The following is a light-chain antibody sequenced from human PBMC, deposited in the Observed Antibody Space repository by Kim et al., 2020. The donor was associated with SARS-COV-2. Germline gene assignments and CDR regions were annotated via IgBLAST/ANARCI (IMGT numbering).Light chain of an antibody. J-gene: IGLJ3*02. Sequence: SYELTQPPSVSVSPGQTASITCSGHKLGDRHAYWYQQKPGQSPVLVIYQDIKQPSGIPERFSGSNSGNTVTLTISGTQSMDEADYYCQAWDSSTAVFGGG. CDR2: QDI. CDR1: KLGDRH. CDR3: QAWDSSTAV. V-gene: IGLV3-1*01.